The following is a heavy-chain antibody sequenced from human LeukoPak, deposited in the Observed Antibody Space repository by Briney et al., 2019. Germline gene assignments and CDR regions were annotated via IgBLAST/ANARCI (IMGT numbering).Heavy chain of an antibody. Sequence: GASVKVSCKASGYTFTSYAMNWVRQAPGQGLEWMGWINPNSGGTNYSQKFQGRVTMTRDTSISTAYMELSRLRSDDTAVYYCARDEQQLAFDYWGQGTLVTVSS. CDR1: GYTFTSYA. V-gene: IGHV1-2*02. CDR3: ARDEQQLAFDY. J-gene: IGHJ4*02. CDR2: INPNSGGT. D-gene: IGHD6-13*01.